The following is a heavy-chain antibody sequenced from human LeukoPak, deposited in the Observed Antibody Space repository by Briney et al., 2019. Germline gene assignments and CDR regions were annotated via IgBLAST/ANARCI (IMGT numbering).Heavy chain of an antibody. CDR3: AGDGGYCSSTSCLYY. Sequence: ASVKVSCKASGYTLTSYDINWVRQAPGQGLEWMGWMNPNSGNTGYAQKFQGRVTITTDESTSTAYMELSSLRSEDTAVYYCAGDGGYCSSTSCLYYWGQGTLVTVSS. CDR1: GYTLTSYD. CDR2: MNPNSGNT. J-gene: IGHJ4*02. D-gene: IGHD2-2*03. V-gene: IGHV1-8*03.